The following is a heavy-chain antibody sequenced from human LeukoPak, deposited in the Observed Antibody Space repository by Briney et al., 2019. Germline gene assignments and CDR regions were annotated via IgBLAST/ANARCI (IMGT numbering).Heavy chain of an antibody. V-gene: IGHV4-34*01. D-gene: IGHD1-26*01. Sequence: SETLSLTCAVYGGSFSGYYWSWIRQPPGKGLEWIGEINHSGSTNYNPSLKSRVTISVDTSKNQFSLKLSSVTAADTAVYYCARVGSIVGATLLDYWGQGTLVTVSS. CDR2: INHSGST. CDR1: GGSFSGYY. J-gene: IGHJ4*02. CDR3: ARVGSIVGATLLDY.